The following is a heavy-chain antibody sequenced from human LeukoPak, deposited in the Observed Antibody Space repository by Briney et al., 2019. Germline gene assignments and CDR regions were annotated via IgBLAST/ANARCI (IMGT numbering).Heavy chain of an antibody. CDR2: IYYSGST. CDR1: GGSISSSSYY. D-gene: IGHD1-14*01. V-gene: IGHV4-39*07. Sequence: PSETLSLTCTVSGGSISSSSYYWGWIRQPPGKGLEWIGSIYYSGSTYYNPSLKSRVTISVDTSKNQFSLKLSSVTAADTAVYYCARDPWPYNPRGEAAFDIWGQGTMVTVSS. J-gene: IGHJ3*02. CDR3: ARDPWPYNPRGEAAFDI.